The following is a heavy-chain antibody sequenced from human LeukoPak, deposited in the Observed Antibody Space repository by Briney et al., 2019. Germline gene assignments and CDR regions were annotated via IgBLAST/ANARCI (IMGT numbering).Heavy chain of an antibody. CDR3: ARDFGHSSSWNWFDS. V-gene: IGHV3-74*03. CDR2: IDSFGSSA. Sequence: AGGSLRLSCAASGFTFSSYWMHWVRQAPGKGLVWVSRIDSFGSSAAYAESVKGRFTVSRDNAKNTLYLQMNSLRAEDAAVYYCARDFGHSSSWNWFDSWGQGTLVTVSS. D-gene: IGHD6-13*01. CDR1: GFTFSSYW. J-gene: IGHJ5*01.